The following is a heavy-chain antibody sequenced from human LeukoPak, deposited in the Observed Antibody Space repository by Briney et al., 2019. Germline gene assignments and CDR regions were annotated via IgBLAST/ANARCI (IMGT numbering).Heavy chain of an antibody. V-gene: IGHV3-7*01. J-gene: IGHJ3*02. D-gene: IGHD3-10*01. Sequence: PGGSLSLSCAVSGFPFSGYWMGWVRQAAGNGLEWVATINEDGSEIYYVDSVKGRFTISRDNAKNSLSLQRNSLRAEDTTLYYCARGFDGRSAFDIWGQGTMVTVSS. CDR3: ARGFDGRSAFDI. CDR2: INEDGSEI. CDR1: GFPFSGYW.